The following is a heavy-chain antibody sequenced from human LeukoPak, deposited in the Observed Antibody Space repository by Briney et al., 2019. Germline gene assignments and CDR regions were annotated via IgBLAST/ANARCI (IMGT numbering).Heavy chain of an antibody. D-gene: IGHD1-26*01. CDR1: GFTFDDYA. Sequence: PGGSLRLSCAASGFTFDDYAMHWVRQAPGKGLEWVSGISWNSGSIGYADSVKGRFTISRDNAKNSLYLQMNSLRAEDTALYYCAKDIGPGGSHGYYYGMDVWGQGTTVTVSS. CDR2: ISWNSGSI. CDR3: AKDIGPGGSHGYYYGMDV. J-gene: IGHJ6*02. V-gene: IGHV3-9*01.